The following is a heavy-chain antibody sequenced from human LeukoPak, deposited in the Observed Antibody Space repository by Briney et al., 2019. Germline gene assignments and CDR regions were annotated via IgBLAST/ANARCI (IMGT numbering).Heavy chain of an antibody. CDR2: IWYDGSNK. J-gene: IGHJ5*02. CDR1: GFTFSSYG. V-gene: IGHV3-33*01. Sequence: GGSLRLSCAASGFTFSSYGMHWVRQAPGKGLEWVAVIWYDGSNKYYADSVKGRFTISRDNAKNSLYLQMNSLRAEDTAVYYCARDYYSGSYYWFDPWGQGTLVTVSS. D-gene: IGHD1-26*01. CDR3: ARDYYSGSYYWFDP.